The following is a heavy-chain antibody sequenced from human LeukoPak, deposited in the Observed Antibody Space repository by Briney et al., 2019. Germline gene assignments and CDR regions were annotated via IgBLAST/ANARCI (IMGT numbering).Heavy chain of an antibody. V-gene: IGHV4-59*01. J-gene: IGHJ4*02. CDR2: IYYSGST. CDR3: ARYSGYDQKSFDY. Sequence: PSETLSLTCTVSGGSISSYYWSWIRQPPGKGLEWIAYIYYSGSTSYNPSLKSRVTISVDTSKNQFSLKLSSVTAAGTAVYYCARYSGYDQKSFDYWGQGILVTVSS. CDR1: GGSISSYY. D-gene: IGHD5-12*01.